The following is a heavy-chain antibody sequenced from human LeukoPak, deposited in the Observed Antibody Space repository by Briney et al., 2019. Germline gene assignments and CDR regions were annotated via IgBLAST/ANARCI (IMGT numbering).Heavy chain of an antibody. J-gene: IGHJ4*02. CDR2: ISSSSSYI. V-gene: IGHV3-21*01. CDR1: GFTFSSYS. Sequence: PGGSLRLSCAASGFTFSSYSMNWVRQAPGKGLEWVSSISSSSSYIYYADSVKGRFTISRDNAKNSLYLQMNSLRAEDTAVYYCARGYSSGWYYFDNWGQGILVTVSS. CDR3: ARGYSSGWYYFDN. D-gene: IGHD6-19*01.